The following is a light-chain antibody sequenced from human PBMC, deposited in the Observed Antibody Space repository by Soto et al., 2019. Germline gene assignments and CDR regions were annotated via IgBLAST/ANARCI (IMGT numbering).Light chain of an antibody. CDR3: CAYAGSSTYVV. Sequence: QSALTQPASVSGSPGQSSTISCTGTSSDVGSYNLVSWYQQHPGKAPKLMIDEGSNRPSGVSNRFSGSKSGNTASLTISGLQAEDEADYYCCAYAGSSTYVVFGGGTKLTVL. V-gene: IGLV2-23*01. J-gene: IGLJ2*01. CDR2: EGS. CDR1: SSDVGSYNL.